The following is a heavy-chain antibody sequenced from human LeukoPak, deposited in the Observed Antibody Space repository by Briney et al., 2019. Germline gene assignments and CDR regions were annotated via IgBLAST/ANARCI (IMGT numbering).Heavy chain of an antibody. J-gene: IGHJ4*02. CDR3: ARALRSPGDSGLDY. CDR2: INTDGSDR. Sequence: GGSLRLSCAASGFTFSSNYMHWVRQAPGKGLVWDSRINTDGSDRTHADFVKGRFTISRDNAKNTLYLEMNSLRAEDTAVYYCARALRSPGDSGLDYWGQGALVTVSS. V-gene: IGHV3-74*03. CDR1: GFTFSSNY. D-gene: IGHD3-10*01.